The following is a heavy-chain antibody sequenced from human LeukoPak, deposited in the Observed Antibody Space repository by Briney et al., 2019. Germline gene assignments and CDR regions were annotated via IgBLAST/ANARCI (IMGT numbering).Heavy chain of an antibody. CDR3: AREGFVEMATIEGGWFDP. D-gene: IGHD5-24*01. J-gene: IGHJ5*02. Sequence: ASVKVSCRASGYTFTNYDINWVRQATGQGLEWMGWMNPDSGNTGYGQKFQGRVTLTRDTSISTAYMELSSLRSEDTAVYYCAREGFVEMATIEGGWFDPWGQGTLVTVSS. V-gene: IGHV1-8*01. CDR1: GYTFTNYD. CDR2: MNPDSGNT.